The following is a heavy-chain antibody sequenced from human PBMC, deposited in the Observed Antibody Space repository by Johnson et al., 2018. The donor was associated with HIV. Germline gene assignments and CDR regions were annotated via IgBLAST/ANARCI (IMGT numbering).Heavy chain of an antibody. CDR3: AKGEAQDGWIQLQSYAFDF. Sequence: QVQLVESGGGLIQPGGSLRLSCAASGFTVSSNYMSWVRQAPGKGLEWVSFIRSDGGNKYYADSVKGRFTISRDISKNTLYLQIDSLRPEDSAVYYCAKGEAQDGWIQLQSYAFDFWGQGTMVTVSS. D-gene: IGHD5-18*01. J-gene: IGHJ3*01. CDR2: IRSDGGNK. V-gene: IGHV3-30*02. CDR1: GFTVSSNY.